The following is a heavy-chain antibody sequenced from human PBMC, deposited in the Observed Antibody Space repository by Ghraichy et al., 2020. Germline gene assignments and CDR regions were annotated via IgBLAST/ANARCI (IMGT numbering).Heavy chain of an antibody. V-gene: IGHV3-30*02. J-gene: IGHJ5*02. D-gene: IGHD2-15*01. CDR1: GFTFSTYG. Sequence: GESLNISCAASGFTFSTYGMHWVRQAPGNGLEWVAFIHLDGNNKFYGDSVKGRFTISRDNSMNTLYLQMNSLNTEDTAVYYCVKDDPCSGGRCSPTNGFDPWGQGTLVTVSS. CDR3: VKDDPCSGGRCSPTNGFDP. CDR2: IHLDGNNK.